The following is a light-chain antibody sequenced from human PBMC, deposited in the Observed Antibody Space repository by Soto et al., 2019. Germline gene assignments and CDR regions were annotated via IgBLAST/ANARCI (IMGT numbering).Light chain of an antibody. CDR2: DVT. CDR3: CSYSGSYTPWV. CDR1: SSDVGGYKY. Sequence: QSALTQPRSVSGSPGQSVAISCTGTSSDVGGYKYVSWYQQHPGKAPKLMIYDVTKRPSGVPDRFSGSKSGNTAPLTISGLQAEDEADYYCCSYSGSYTPWVFGGGTKLTVL. J-gene: IGLJ3*02. V-gene: IGLV2-11*01.